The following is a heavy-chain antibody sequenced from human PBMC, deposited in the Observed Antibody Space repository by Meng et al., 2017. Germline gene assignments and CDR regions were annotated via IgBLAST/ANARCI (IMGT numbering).Heavy chain of an antibody. CDR3: ARETYYDFWSGYGHFDY. J-gene: IGHJ4*02. CDR1: GYTFTSYG. V-gene: IGHV1-18*04. Sequence: QGQRGRSGAEGKKPGGPVQGPWKASGYTFTSYGINWVRQAPGQGLEWMGWISAYNGNTNYAQKLQGRVTMTTDTSTSTAYMELRSLRSDDTAVYYCARETYYDFWSGYGHFDYWGQGTLVTVSS. CDR2: ISAYNGNT. D-gene: IGHD3-3*01.